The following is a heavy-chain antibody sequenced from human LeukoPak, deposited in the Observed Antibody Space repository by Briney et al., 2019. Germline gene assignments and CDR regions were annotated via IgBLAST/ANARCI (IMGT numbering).Heavy chain of an antibody. D-gene: IGHD3-22*01. Sequence: GGSLRLSCAASGFTFSTYAMHWVRQAPGKGLEWVAVISYDGSNKYYADSVKGRFTISRDNSKNTLYLQMNSLRAEDMAVYYCAKDRYDSSGYLFDYWGQGTLVTVSS. CDR2: ISYDGSNK. V-gene: IGHV3-30*18. CDR3: AKDRYDSSGYLFDY. J-gene: IGHJ4*02. CDR1: GFTFSTYA.